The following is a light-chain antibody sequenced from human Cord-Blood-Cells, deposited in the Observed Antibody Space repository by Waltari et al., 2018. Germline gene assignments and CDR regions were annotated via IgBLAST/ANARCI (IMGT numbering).Light chain of an antibody. J-gene: IGKJ1*01. Sequence: EIVLTQSPGTLSLSPGERATLSCRASQSVSSCYLAWYQQKPGQAPRLLIYGASSGATGIPDRFSGSGSGTDFTLTISRLEPEDFAVYYCQQYGSSRTFGQGTKVEIK. CDR2: GAS. CDR1: QSVSSCY. V-gene: IGKV3-20*01. CDR3: QQYGSSRT.